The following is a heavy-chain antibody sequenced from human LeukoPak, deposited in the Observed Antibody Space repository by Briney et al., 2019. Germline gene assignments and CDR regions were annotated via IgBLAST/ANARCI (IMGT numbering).Heavy chain of an antibody. V-gene: IGHV1-8*01. CDR1: GYTFTSYD. CDR3: ARGGIVVVPAVLNWFDP. J-gene: IGHJ5*02. D-gene: IGHD2-2*01. CDR2: MSPNSGDT. Sequence: ASVTVSCTASGYTFTSYDFNWVRQATGQRPEWMGWMSPNSGDTGYAQKFQGRVTMTRNTSISTAYMELSSLRSEDTAVYYCARGGIVVVPAVLNWFDPWGQGTLVTVSS.